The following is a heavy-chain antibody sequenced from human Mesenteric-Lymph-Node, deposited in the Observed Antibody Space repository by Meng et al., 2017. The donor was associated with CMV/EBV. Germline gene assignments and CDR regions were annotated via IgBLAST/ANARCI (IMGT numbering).Heavy chain of an antibody. CDR1: GYTFTAYY. CDR3: ALIGYCSSTSCSPPNWFDP. D-gene: IGHD2-2*01. J-gene: IGHJ5*02. V-gene: IGHV1-2*02. CDR2: INPNTGYT. Sequence: ASVKVSCKASGYTFTAYYLLWVRQAPGQGPEWMGWINPNTGYTNSAQKFQGRVTMTRDTSISTAYMELSRLKSADTAVYYCALIGYCSSTSCSPPNWFDPWGQGTLVTVSS.